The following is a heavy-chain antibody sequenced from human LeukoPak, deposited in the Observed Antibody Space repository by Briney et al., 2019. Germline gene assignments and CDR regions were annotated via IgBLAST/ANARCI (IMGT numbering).Heavy chain of an antibody. V-gene: IGHV1-69*06. CDR1: GYTFTSYG. Sequence: SVKVSCKASGYTFTSYGISWVRQAPGQGLEWMGGIIPIFGTANYAQKFQGRVTITADKSTSTAYMELSSLRSEDTAVYYCARRRSLPGYSSSWYVGAGEFDYWGQGTLVTVSS. J-gene: IGHJ4*02. CDR3: ARRRSLPGYSSSWYVGAGEFDY. D-gene: IGHD6-13*01. CDR2: IIPIFGTA.